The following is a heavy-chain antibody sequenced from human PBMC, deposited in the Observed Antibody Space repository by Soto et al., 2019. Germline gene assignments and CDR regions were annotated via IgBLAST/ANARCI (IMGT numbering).Heavy chain of an antibody. V-gene: IGHV3-30*18. D-gene: IGHD3-22*01. CDR3: AKDTYFRDSSGYYVFDY. J-gene: IGHJ4*02. CDR2: ISYDGSNE. Sequence: GGSLRRSCEASGFTFSNYGTHGVRQAPGEGLEWVAHISYDGSNEHYTDSVKGRFTISRDNSKNMVFLHMNSLRPEDTAVYHCAKDTYFRDSSGYYVFDYWGQGTLVTVSS. CDR1: GFTFSNYG.